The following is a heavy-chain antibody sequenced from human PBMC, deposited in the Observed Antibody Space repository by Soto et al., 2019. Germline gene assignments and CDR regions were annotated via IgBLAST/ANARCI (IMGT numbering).Heavy chain of an antibody. CDR2: IYWDDGE. V-gene: IGHV2-5*04. CDR3: VHASGTEFVY. D-gene: IGHD1-26*01. CDR1: GFSLSTIGLG. J-gene: IGHJ4*02. Sequence: QITLKESGPTLVKPTQTLTLTCTFSGFSLSTIGLGVGWIRQPPGKALECLALIYWDDGERYRPSLKSRLTITKDTSKNQVVLTMTNMDPVDTGTYYCVHASGTEFVYWGQGTPVTVRS.